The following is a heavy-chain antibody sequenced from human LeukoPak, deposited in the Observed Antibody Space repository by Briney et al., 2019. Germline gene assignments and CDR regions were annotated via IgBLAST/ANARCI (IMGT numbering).Heavy chain of an antibody. CDR3: ATSTYCSGGSCYSRTFQY. V-gene: IGHV3-74*01. D-gene: IGHD2-15*01. J-gene: IGHJ4*02. Sequence: GSLRLSCAASGFTFSSYWMHWVRQAPGKGLVWVSRINSDGSSTNYADSVKGRFTISRDNAKNTLYLQMNGLRAEDTAVYYCATSTYCSGGSCYSRTFQYWGQGTLVTVSS. CDR1: GFTFSSYW. CDR2: INSDGSST.